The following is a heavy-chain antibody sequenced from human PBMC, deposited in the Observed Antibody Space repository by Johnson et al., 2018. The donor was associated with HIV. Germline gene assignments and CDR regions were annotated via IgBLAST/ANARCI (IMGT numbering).Heavy chain of an antibody. CDR2: ISWNSGSI. D-gene: IGHD6-13*01. J-gene: IGHJ3*02. CDR1: GFTFDDYA. CDR3: AAIGGIGSSWSAAFDI. Sequence: VQLVESGGGLVQPGRSLRLSCAASGFTFDDYAMHWVRQAPGKGLEWVSGISWNSGSIGYADSVKGRFTISRDNDKNSLYLQMNSLRAEDTALYYCAAIGGIGSSWSAAFDIWGQGTMVTVSS. V-gene: IGHV3-9*01.